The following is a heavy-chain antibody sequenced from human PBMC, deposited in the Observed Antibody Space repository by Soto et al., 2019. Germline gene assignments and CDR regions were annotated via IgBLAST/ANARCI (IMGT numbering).Heavy chain of an antibody. CDR2: INAGNGNT. D-gene: IGHD2-2*01. CDR1: GYTFTSYA. Sequence: QVQLVQSGAEVKKPGASVKVSCKASGYTFTSYAMHWVRQAPGQRLEWMGWINAGNGNTKYSQKFQGRVTITRDTSXXTAYMELSSLRSEDTAVYYCARDLYCSSTSCPNNYWGQGTLVTVSS. J-gene: IGHJ4*02. CDR3: ARDLYCSSTSCPNNY. V-gene: IGHV1-3*01.